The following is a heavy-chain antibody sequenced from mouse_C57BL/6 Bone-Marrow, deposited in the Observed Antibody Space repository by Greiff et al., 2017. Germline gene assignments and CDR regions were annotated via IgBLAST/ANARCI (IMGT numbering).Heavy chain of an antibody. CDR3: ARGGLGDAMDY. CDR1: GYTFTNYW. Sequence: QVQLQQSGAELVRPGTSVKMSCKASGYTFTNYWIGWAKQRPGHGLEWIGDIYPGGGYTNYNEKFKGKATLTADKSSRTAYMQFSSLTSEDSAIYYCARGGLGDAMDYWGQGTSVTVSS. J-gene: IGHJ4*01. V-gene: IGHV1-63*01. CDR2: IYPGGGYT.